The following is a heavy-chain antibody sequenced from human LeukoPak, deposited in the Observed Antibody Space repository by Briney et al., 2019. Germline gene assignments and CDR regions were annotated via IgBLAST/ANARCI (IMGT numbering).Heavy chain of an antibody. J-gene: IGHJ4*02. CDR2: IYSGGST. D-gene: IGHD3-10*01. Sequence: GGSLRLSCAASGFTLSNFWMSWVRQAPGKGLGWVSVIYSGGSTYYADSVKGRFTISRDNSKNTLYLQMNSLRAEDTAVYYCARSTLWFGADYWGQGTLVTVSS. V-gene: IGHV3-53*01. CDR1: GFTLSNFW. CDR3: ARSTLWFGADY.